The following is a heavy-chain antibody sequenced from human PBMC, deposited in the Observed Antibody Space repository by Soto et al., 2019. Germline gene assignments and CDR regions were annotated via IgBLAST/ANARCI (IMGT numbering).Heavy chain of an antibody. J-gene: IGHJ4*02. V-gene: IGHV3-21*01. Sequence: PGGSLRLSCAASGFTFSSYSMNWVRQAPGKGLEWVSSISSSSSYIYYADSVKGRFTISRDNAKNSLYLQMSSLRAEDTAVYYCAKIGYVGGDYHFDYWGQGTLVTVSS. CDR3: AKIGYVGGDYHFDY. CDR2: ISSSSSYI. CDR1: GFTFSSYS. D-gene: IGHD2-21*02.